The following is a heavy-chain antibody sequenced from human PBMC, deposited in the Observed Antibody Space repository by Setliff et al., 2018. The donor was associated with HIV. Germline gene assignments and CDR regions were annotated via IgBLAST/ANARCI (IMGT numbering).Heavy chain of an antibody. V-gene: IGHV4-39*07. CDR1: GGSISSSSYY. J-gene: IGHJ4*02. CDR2: IFYSGST. Sequence: PSETLSLTCTVSGGSISSSSYYWGWIRQPPGKGREWIGSIFYSGSTNYNPSLKSRVTMSVDTSKKQFSLKLKSVTAADTAVYYCFLFYDDRSGFYWDWGQGTPVTVS. CDR3: FLFYDDRSGFYWD. D-gene: IGHD3-22*01.